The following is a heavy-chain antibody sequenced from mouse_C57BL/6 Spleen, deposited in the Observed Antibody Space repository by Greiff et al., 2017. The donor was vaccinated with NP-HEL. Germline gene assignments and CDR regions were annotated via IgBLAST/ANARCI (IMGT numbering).Heavy chain of an antibody. CDR3: AREGDITSGYFDV. CDR1: GYTFTSYD. Sequence: VQLQQSGPELVKPGASVKLSCKASGYTFTSYDINWVKQRPGQGLEWIGWIYPRDGSTKYNEKFKGKATLTVDTSSSTAYMELHSLTSEDSAVYFCAREGDITSGYFDVWGTGTTVTVSS. J-gene: IGHJ1*03. D-gene: IGHD1-1*01. V-gene: IGHV1-85*01. CDR2: IYPRDGST.